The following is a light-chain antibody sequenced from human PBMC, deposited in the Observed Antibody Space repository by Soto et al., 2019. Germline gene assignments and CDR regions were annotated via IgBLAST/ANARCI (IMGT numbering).Light chain of an antibody. Sequence: QSALTQPPSASGSPGQSVTISCTGTSSDVGGYNYVSWYQQVPGKAPKLMISAVTQRPSGVPDRFSGSKSGNTASLTISGLQADDEADYFCCSYTASDLWVFGGGTKVTVL. CDR1: SSDVGGYNY. CDR2: AVT. CDR3: CSYTASDLWV. V-gene: IGLV2-8*01. J-gene: IGLJ3*02.